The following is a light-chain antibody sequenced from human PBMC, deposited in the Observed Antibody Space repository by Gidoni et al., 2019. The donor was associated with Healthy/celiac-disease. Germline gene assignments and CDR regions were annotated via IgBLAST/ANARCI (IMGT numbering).Light chain of an antibody. CDR1: QSISDW. Sequence: TCRASQSISDWLAWYQQKPGEAPNLLIYKASRLESGVPSRFSGSGSGTEFALTISSLQPNDLATYYCQHYGSLWTFGQGTKVEIK. CDR2: KAS. J-gene: IGKJ1*01. V-gene: IGKV1-5*03. CDR3: QHYGSLWT.